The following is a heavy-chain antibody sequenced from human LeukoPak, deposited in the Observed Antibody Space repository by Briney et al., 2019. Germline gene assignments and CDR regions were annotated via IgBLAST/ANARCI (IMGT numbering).Heavy chain of an antibody. V-gene: IGHV1-18*01. J-gene: IGHJ3*02. CDR1: GYTFTSYG. Sequence: GASVKVTCKASGYTFTSYGISWVRQAPGQGLEWMGWISAYNGNTNYAQKLQGRVTMTTDTSTSTAYMELRSLRSDDTAVYYCARARIPYYYDSRGYYYDAFDIWGQGTTVTVSS. CDR3: ARARIPYYYDSRGYYYDAFDI. D-gene: IGHD3-22*01. CDR2: ISAYNGNT.